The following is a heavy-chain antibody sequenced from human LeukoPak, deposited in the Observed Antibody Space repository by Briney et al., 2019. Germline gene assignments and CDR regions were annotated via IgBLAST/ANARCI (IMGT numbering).Heavy chain of an antibody. J-gene: IGHJ3*02. CDR3: ARAMLSDAFDI. V-gene: IGHV4-59*01. CDR1: GGSINSYY. D-gene: IGHD2-8*01. CDR2: IYYSGST. Sequence: NPSETLSLTCTVSGGSINSYYWSWIRQPPGKGLEWIGYIYYSGSTNYNPSLKSRVTISVDTSKNQFSLKLSSVTAADTAVYYCARAMLSDAFDIWGQGTMVTVSS.